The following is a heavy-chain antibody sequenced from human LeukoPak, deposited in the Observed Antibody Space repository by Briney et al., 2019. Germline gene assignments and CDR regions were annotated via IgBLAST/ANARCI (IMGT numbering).Heavy chain of an antibody. CDR2: IYYSGST. CDR1: GGSISSYY. Sequence: SETLSLTCTVSGGSISSYYWSWIRQPPGKGLEWIGYIYYSGSTNYNPSLKSRVTISVDTSKNQFSLKLSSVTAADTAVYYCARGSDNWNFGGNYYYGVDVWGQGTTVTVSS. V-gene: IGHV4-59*01. D-gene: IGHD1-7*01. CDR3: ARGSDNWNFGGNYYYGVDV. J-gene: IGHJ6*02.